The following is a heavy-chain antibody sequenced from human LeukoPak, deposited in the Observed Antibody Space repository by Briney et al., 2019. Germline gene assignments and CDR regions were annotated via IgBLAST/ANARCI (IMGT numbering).Heavy chain of an antibody. D-gene: IGHD6-13*01. Sequence: QPGRSLRLSCAASGFTFSSYAMHWVRQAPGKGLEWVAVISYDGSNKYYADSVKGRFTISRDNSKNTLYQQMNSLRAEDTAVYYCARGGIAAAGTSYWGQGTLVTVSS. CDR1: GFTFSSYA. CDR3: ARGGIAAAGTSY. J-gene: IGHJ4*02. CDR2: ISYDGSNK. V-gene: IGHV3-30-3*01.